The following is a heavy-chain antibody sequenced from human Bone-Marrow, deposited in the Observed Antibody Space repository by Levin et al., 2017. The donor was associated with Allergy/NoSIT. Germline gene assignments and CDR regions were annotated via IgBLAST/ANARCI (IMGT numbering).Heavy chain of an antibody. CDR1: GFTFSSYA. Sequence: SGGSLRLSCAASGFTFSSYAMHWVRQAPGKGLEWVAVISYDGSNKYYADSVKGRFTISRDNSKNTLYLQMNSLRAEDTAVYYCARDGGVGDYAYYYYYMDVWGKGTTVTVSS. D-gene: IGHD4-17*01. CDR3: ARDGGVGDYAYYYYYMDV. CDR2: ISYDGSNK. V-gene: IGHV3-30-3*01. J-gene: IGHJ6*03.